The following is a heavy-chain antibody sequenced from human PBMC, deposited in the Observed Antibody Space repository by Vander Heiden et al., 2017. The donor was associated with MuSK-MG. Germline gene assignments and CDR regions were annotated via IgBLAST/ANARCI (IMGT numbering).Heavy chain of an antibody. Sequence: QVQLVESGGGVVQPGRSLRLSCAASGFTFSSYGMHWVRHAPGKGLEWVAVIWYDGSNKYYADSVKGRFTISRDNSKNTLYLQMNSLRAEDTAVYYCAKDGDYYDSSGYLDHMDVWGKGTTVTVSS. CDR3: AKDGDYYDSSGYLDHMDV. D-gene: IGHD3-22*01. J-gene: IGHJ6*03. CDR1: GFTFSSYG. CDR2: IWYDGSNK. V-gene: IGHV3-33*06.